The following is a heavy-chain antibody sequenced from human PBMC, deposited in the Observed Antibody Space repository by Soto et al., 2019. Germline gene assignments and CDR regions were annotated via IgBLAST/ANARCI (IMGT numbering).Heavy chain of an antibody. CDR2: ISSGGNII. CDR1: GFSFSHYE. J-gene: IGHJ4*02. Sequence: EVQLVESGGGLVQPGGSLRLSCAASGFSFSHYEMNWVRQAPGKGLEWVAYISSGGNIIHYADSVRGRFTVSRDNARNSLFLQMNILGVEDTALYYCARARAAGGYWGQGTLVTVSS. CDR3: ARARAAGGY. V-gene: IGHV3-48*03. D-gene: IGHD6-13*01.